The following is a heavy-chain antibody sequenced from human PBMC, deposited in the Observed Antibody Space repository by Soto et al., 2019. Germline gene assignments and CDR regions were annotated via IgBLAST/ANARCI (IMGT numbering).Heavy chain of an antibody. V-gene: IGHV3-23*01. CDR2: FSGGGGGT. J-gene: IGHJ4*02. CDR3: VRWNGFGDH. D-gene: IGHD1-1*01. Sequence: EVQLLDSGGGLVQPGGSLRLSCAVSGFTLSDYGVTWVRQAPGKGLEWVSGFSGGGGGTFYADSVKGRFIISRDDPKNTAYLQMNGLGVEDTAVYYCVRWNGFGDHWGQGTLVTVSS. CDR1: GFTLSDYG.